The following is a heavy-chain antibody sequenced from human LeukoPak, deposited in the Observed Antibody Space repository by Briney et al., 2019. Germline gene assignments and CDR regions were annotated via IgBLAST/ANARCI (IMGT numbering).Heavy chain of an antibody. CDR3: ACEYSSSLFHWFDP. CDR1: GGSFSGYY. D-gene: IGHD6-6*01. V-gene: IGHV4-34*01. CDR2: INHSGST. Sequence: PSETLSLTCAVYGGSFSGYYWSWIRQPPGKGLEWIGEINHSGSTNYNPSLKSRVTISVDTSKNQFSLKLSSVTAADTAVYYCACEYSSSLFHWFDPWGQGTLVTVSS. J-gene: IGHJ5*02.